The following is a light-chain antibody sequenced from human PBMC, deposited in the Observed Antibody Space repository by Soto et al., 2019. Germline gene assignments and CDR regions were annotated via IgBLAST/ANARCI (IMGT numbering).Light chain of an antibody. CDR1: SSDIGSHDL. CDR3: CSYAGSSTVV. V-gene: IGLV2-23*02. CDR2: DVS. J-gene: IGLJ2*01. Sequence: QSALTQPASVSGSPGQSITISCTGTSSDIGSHDLVSWYQQHPGKAPKFMIYDVSKRPSGVSNRFSGAKSGNTASLTISGRQAEDEADYYCCSYAGSSTVVFGGGTKLTVL.